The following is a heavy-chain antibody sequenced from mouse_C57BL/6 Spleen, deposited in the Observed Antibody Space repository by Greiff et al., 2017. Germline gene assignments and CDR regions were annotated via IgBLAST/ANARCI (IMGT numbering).Heavy chain of an antibody. D-gene: IGHD2-4*01. CDR1: GFSLTSYG. V-gene: IGHV2-6*03. CDR3: ARPYYDYDPAWFAY. CDR2: IWSDGST. J-gene: IGHJ3*01. Sequence: VHLVESGPGLVAPSPSLSITCTVSGFSLTSYGVHWVRQPPGKGLEWLVVIWSDGSTTYNSALKSRLSISKDNSKSQVFLQMHSLQTDDTAMYYGARPYYDYDPAWFAYWGQGTLVTVSA.